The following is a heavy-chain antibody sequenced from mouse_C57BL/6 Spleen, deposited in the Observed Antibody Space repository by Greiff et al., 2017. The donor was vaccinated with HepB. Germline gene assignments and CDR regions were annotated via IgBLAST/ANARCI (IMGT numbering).Heavy chain of an antibody. CDR2: ISSGSSTN. CDR1: GFTFSDYG. D-gene: IGHD1-1*01. Sequence: EVQGVESGGGLVKPGGSLKLSCAASGFTFSDYGMHWVRQAPEKGLEWVAYISSGSSTNYYADTVKGRFTISRDNAKNTLFLQMTSLRSEDTAMYYCAKAGDGSRAWFAYWGQGTLVTVSA. J-gene: IGHJ3*01. V-gene: IGHV5-17*01. CDR3: AKAGDGSRAWFAY.